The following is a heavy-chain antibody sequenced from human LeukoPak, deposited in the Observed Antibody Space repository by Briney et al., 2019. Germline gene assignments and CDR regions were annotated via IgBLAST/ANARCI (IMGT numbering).Heavy chain of an antibody. Sequence: SQTLSFTCTGSGGSISSGSYYWSWIRQPAGKGLEWIGRNYTSGSTNYNPSLKSRVTISVDTTKNQFSMSLSSVNVADTSGYYCAREITMVRGAMDYWGQGTLVTVSS. CDR2: NYTSGST. CDR3: AREITMVRGAMDY. CDR1: GGSISSGSYY. V-gene: IGHV4-61*02. D-gene: IGHD3-10*01. J-gene: IGHJ4*02.